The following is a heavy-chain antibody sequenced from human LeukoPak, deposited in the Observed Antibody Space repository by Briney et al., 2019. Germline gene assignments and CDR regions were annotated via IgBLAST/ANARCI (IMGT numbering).Heavy chain of an antibody. Sequence: PGGSLTLSCAPSGFTFSSFWMSWVRQAPGKGLEWVANIKQDGSDKNYVDSVRGRFTISRDNAKHSLYLQMNSLRVEDTAVYYCARENMGRGVIIGPLEHWGQGTLVTVSS. CDR1: GFTFSSFW. V-gene: IGHV3-7*01. J-gene: IGHJ4*02. D-gene: IGHD3-10*01. CDR3: ARENMGRGVIIGPLEH. CDR2: IKQDGSDK.